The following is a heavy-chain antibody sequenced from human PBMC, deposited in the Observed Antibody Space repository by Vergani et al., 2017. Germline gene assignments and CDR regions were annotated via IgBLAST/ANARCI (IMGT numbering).Heavy chain of an antibody. D-gene: IGHD3-22*01. CDR3: TTELKWSRITMIVVDKKLDY. Sequence: EVQLVESGGGLVKPGGSLRLSCAASGFTFSNAWMSWVRQAPGKGLEWVGRIKSKTDGGTTDYAAPVKGRFTISRDDSKNTLYLQMNSLKTEDTAVYYCTTELKWSRITMIVVDKKLDYWGQGTLVTVSS. V-gene: IGHV3-15*01. CDR1: GFTFSNAW. J-gene: IGHJ4*02. CDR2: IKSKTDGGTT.